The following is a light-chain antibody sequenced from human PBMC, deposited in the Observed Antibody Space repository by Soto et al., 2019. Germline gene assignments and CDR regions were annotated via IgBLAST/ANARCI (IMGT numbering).Light chain of an antibody. CDR1: NSNIGNNN. CDR3: AAWDDSLSGRI. CDR2: KNN. Sequence: QAVVIQPPSASGTPGQRVTISCSGSNSNIGNNNVYWYQQLPGTAPKLLIYKNNQRPSGVPDRFSGSRSGTSASLAISGLRSEDESEYYCAAWDDSLSGRIFGGGTQLTVL. J-gene: IGLJ2*01. V-gene: IGLV1-47*01.